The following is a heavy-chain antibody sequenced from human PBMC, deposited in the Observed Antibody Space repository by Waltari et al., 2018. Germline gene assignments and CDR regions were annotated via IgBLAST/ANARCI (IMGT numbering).Heavy chain of an antibody. CDR3: AKDSGSYYLLDY. J-gene: IGHJ4*02. CDR1: GFPFSRYG. V-gene: IGHV3-33*06. Sequence: QVQLVESGGGVVQPGRSLRLSCAASGFPFSRYGMHWVRQAPGKGLEWVAVIWEDGSNKYYADSVKGRFTISRDNSKNTLYLQMNSLRAEDTAVYYCAKDSGSYYLLDYWGQGTLVTVSS. CDR2: IWEDGSNK. D-gene: IGHD1-26*01.